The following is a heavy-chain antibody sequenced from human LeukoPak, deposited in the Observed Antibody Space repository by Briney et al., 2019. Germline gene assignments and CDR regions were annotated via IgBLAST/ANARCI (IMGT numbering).Heavy chain of an antibody. J-gene: IGHJ5*02. D-gene: IGHD6-13*01. CDR1: GDSINSHY. CDR3: ARQSKAAGTFWFDP. CDR2: IHTSGNT. Sequence: SETLSLTCTVSGDSINSHYWSWLRQPPGKGLEWIGYIHTSGNTNSNPSLKSRVTISVDTSKKQLSLKLTSVTAADTAVYYCARQSKAAGTFWFDPWGQGTLVTVSS. V-gene: IGHV4-4*09.